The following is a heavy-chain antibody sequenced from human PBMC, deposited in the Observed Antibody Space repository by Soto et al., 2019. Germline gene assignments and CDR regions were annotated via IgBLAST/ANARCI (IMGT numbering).Heavy chain of an antibody. CDR2: LSHTGNT. V-gene: IGHV4-31*03. D-gene: IGHD3-22*01. CDR1: GGSINSGGSF. Sequence: QVQLQESGPGLVKPSQTLSLICTVSGGSINSGGSFWTWIRQHPGRAPEWIGYLSHTGNTYYNPSLKRRVLMSVDRSKNLLSLRLSSVTAADTAVYYCARGLYEPNWFDSWGQGTLVTVSS. J-gene: IGHJ5*01. CDR3: ARGLYEPNWFDS.